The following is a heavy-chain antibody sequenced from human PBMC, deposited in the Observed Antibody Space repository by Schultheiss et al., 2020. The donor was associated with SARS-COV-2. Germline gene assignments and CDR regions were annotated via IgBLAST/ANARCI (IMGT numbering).Heavy chain of an antibody. CDR1: GYTFTSYD. CDR3: ARTEVLDYSSSWYGWFDP. J-gene: IGHJ5*02. CDR2: MNPNSGNT. V-gene: IGHV1-8*01. Sequence: ASVKVSCKASGYTFTSYDINWVRQATGQGLEWMGWMNPNSGNTGYAQKFQGRVTMTRNTSISTAYMELSSLRSEDTAVYFCARTEVLDYSSSWYGWFDPWGQGTLVTVSS. D-gene: IGHD6-13*01.